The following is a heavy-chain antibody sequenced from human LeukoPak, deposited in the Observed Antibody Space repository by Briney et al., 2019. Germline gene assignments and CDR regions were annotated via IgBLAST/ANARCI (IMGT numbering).Heavy chain of an antibody. V-gene: IGHV3-21*06. CDR3: ARDPYSGSYGPYYYYYMDV. Sequence: GGSLRLSCAASGFTFSSYNMNWVRQAPGKGPEWVSSITSSSSYIYYADSVKGRFTISRDNAKNSLYLQMDSLRDEDTAVYYCARDPYSGSYGPYYYYYMDVWGEGTTVTISS. CDR1: GFTFSSYN. CDR2: ITSSSSYI. J-gene: IGHJ6*03. D-gene: IGHD1-26*01.